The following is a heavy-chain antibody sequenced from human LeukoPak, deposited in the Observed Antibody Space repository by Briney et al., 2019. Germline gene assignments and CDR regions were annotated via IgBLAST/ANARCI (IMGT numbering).Heavy chain of an antibody. D-gene: IGHD1-26*01. CDR1: GGSISSYY. J-gene: IGHJ5*02. CDR3: ARRGDNWFDP. Sequence: PSETLSLTCTVSGGSISSYYWSWIRQPPGKGLEWIGYIYYSGSTNYNPSLKSRVTISVDTSKNQFSLKLSSVTAADTAVYHCARRGDNWFDPWGQGTLVTVSS. CDR2: IYYSGST. V-gene: IGHV4-59*08.